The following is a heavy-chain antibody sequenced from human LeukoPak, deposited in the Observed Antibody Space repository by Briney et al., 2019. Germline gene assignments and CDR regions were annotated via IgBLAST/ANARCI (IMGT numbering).Heavy chain of an antibody. CDR1: GGSFSGYY. Sequence: SETLSLTCAVYGGSFSGYYWSWTRQPPGKGLEWIGEINHSGSTNYNPSLKSRVTISVDTSKNQFSLKLSSVTAADTAVYYCARMGRGFSSGWRDYWGQGTLVTVSS. CDR2: INHSGST. V-gene: IGHV4-34*01. CDR3: ARMGRGFSSGWRDY. J-gene: IGHJ4*02. D-gene: IGHD6-19*01.